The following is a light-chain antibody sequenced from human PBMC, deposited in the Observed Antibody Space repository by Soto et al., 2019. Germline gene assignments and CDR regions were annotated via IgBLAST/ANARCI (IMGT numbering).Light chain of an antibody. CDR1: SSNSGAGYD. V-gene: IGLV1-40*01. J-gene: IGLJ1*01. Sequence: QSALTQPPSVSGAPGQRVTICCTGSSSNSGAGYDVHWYQQLPGTAPKLLIYGNSNRPSGVPDRFSGSKSGTSASLAITGLQAEDEADYYCQSYDRSMSGSVFGTGTKVTVL. CDR3: QSYDRSMSGSV. CDR2: GNS.